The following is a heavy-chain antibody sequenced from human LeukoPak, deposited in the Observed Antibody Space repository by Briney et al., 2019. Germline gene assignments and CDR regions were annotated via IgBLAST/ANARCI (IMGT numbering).Heavy chain of an antibody. V-gene: IGHV4-59*01. CDR2: SYHRGST. D-gene: IGHD1-1*01. CDR3: ARDRELGY. CDR1: GGSISSYY. Sequence: PSETLSLTCTVSGGSISSYYWSWTRQPPGKGLEWIGWSYHRGSTSYNPSLKSRVAISVDTSKNQFSLKLSSVTAADTAVYYCARDRELGYWGQGTLVTVSS. J-gene: IGHJ4*02.